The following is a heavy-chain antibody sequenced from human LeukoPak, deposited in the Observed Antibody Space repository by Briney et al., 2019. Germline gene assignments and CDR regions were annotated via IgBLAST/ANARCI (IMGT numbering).Heavy chain of an antibody. CDR2: INPSGGST. CDR3: ARGHGVPGAIDGMDV. D-gene: IGHD2-2*01. J-gene: IGHJ6*02. Sequence: GASVKVSCKASGYTFTSYYLHWVRQAPGQGLEWMGVINPSGGSTSYAQKFQGRVTMTRDTSTGTVNMELSSLRYEDTAVYYCARGHGVPGAIDGMDVWGQGTTVTVSS. V-gene: IGHV1-46*01. CDR1: GYTFTSYY.